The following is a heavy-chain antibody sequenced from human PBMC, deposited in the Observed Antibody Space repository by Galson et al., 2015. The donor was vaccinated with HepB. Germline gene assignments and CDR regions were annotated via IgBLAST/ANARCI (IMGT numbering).Heavy chain of an antibody. V-gene: IGHV5-51*01. J-gene: IGHJ3*02. CDR2: IYPSDSDT. CDR3: ARWPRTGVFDI. D-gene: IGHD2-8*01. Sequence: QSGAEVKKPGESPKISCKGSGYIFTNYWIGWVRQMPGNGLEWMAIIYPSDSDTRYSPSFESQVTTSADKSISTAYLQWSSLRASDTGTYYCARWPRTGVFDIWGQGTTVVVSS. CDR1: GYIFTNYW.